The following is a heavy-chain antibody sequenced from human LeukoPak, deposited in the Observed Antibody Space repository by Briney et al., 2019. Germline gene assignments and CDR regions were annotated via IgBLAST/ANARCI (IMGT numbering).Heavy chain of an antibody. D-gene: IGHD3-10*01. CDR2: IYHSGST. CDR3: ARDQDGSGSYYDY. Sequence: SETLSLTCAVSGGSISSGGYSWSWIRQPPGKGLKWIGYIYHSGSTYYNPSLKSRVTISVDRSKNQFSLKLSSVTAADTAVYYCARDQDGSGSYYDYWGQGTLVTVSS. V-gene: IGHV4-30-2*01. J-gene: IGHJ4*02. CDR1: GGSISSGGYS.